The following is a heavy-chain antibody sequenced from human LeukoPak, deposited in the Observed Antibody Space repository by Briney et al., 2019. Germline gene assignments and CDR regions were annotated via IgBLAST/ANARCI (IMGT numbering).Heavy chain of an antibody. CDR3: ASNRDGYNPGLDY. V-gene: IGHV4-31*03. D-gene: IGHD5-24*01. Sequence: SETLPLTCTVSGGSISSGGYYWSWIRQHPGKGLEWIGYIYYSGSTYYNPSLKSRVTISVDTSKNQFSLKLSSVTAADTAVYYCASNRDGYNPGLDYWGQGTLVTVSS. J-gene: IGHJ4*02. CDR2: IYYSGST. CDR1: GGSISSGGYY.